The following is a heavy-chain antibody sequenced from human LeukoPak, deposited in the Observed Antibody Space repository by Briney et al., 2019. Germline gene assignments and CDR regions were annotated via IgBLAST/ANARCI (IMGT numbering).Heavy chain of an antibody. CDR3: ARDPGYNDRSGYYHMYYFDN. CDR2: IIPIFGTA. J-gene: IGHJ4*02. D-gene: IGHD3-22*01. CDR1: GGTFSSYA. V-gene: IGHV1-69*05. Sequence: SVKVSCKASGGTFSSYAISWVRQAPGQGLEWMGGIIPIFGTANYAQKFQGRVTITTDESTSTAYMELSSLRSEDTAVYYCARDPGYNDRSGYYHMYYFDNWGQGTLVTVS.